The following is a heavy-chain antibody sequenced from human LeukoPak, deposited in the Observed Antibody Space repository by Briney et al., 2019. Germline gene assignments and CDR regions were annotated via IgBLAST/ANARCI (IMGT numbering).Heavy chain of an antibody. D-gene: IGHD2-2*01. J-gene: IGHJ6*03. Sequence: SETLSLTCTVSGGSISSGGYYWSWIRQPPGKGLEWIGYIYHSGSTYYNPSLKSRVTISVDRSKNQFSLKLSSVTAADTAVYYCARGRWCSSTSCYYYMDVWGKGTTVTVSS. CDR3: ARGRWCSSTSCYYYMDV. CDR2: IYHSGST. V-gene: IGHV4-30-2*01. CDR1: GGSISSGGYY.